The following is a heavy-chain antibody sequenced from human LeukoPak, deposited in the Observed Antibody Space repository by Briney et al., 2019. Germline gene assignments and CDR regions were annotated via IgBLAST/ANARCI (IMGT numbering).Heavy chain of an antibody. V-gene: IGHV1-18*04. D-gene: IGHD3-9*01. Sequence: ASVKVSCKASGYTFTSYGISWVRQAPGQGLERMGWISAYNGNTNYAEKLQGRVTMTTDTSTSTVYMELRSLRSDDAAVYYCARDVKRYFDWSSPEGTYLRFDYWGQGTLVTVSS. J-gene: IGHJ4*02. CDR2: ISAYNGNT. CDR1: GYTFTSYG. CDR3: ARDVKRYFDWSSPEGTYLRFDY.